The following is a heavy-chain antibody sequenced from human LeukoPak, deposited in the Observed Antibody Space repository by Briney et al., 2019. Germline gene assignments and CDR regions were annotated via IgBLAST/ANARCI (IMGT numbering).Heavy chain of an antibody. V-gene: IGHV4-59*12. Sequence: SETLSLTCTVSGGSISSYYWSWIRQPPGKGLEWIGYIYYSGSTNYNASLTNRVTISVDTSKNQFSLKLSSVTAADTAVYYCARGRDYYGSGSYYNWFDPWGQGTLVTVSS. D-gene: IGHD3-10*01. J-gene: IGHJ5*02. CDR2: IYYSGST. CDR1: GGSISSYY. CDR3: ARGRDYYGSGSYYNWFDP.